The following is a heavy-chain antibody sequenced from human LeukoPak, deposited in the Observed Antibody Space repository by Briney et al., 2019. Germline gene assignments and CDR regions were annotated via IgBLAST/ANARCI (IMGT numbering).Heavy chain of an antibody. Sequence: GGSLRLSCAASGFTFSTSWMSWVRQAPGRGLEWVANIKHDASETNYVDSVKGRFTISRDNAKNSLYLQMNSLRAEDTAVYYCARPRVPDSWGQGTLVTVPS. CDR1: GFTFSTSW. CDR3: ARPRVPDS. J-gene: IGHJ4*02. CDR2: IKHDASET. V-gene: IGHV3-7*01.